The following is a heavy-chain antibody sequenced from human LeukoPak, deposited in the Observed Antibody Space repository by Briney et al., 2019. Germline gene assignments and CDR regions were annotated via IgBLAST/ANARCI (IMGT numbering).Heavy chain of an antibody. CDR1: GFTFSSYA. J-gene: IGHJ3*02. D-gene: IGHD2-2*01. V-gene: IGHV3-48*03. CDR3: ARGEGYQLLDAFDI. CDR2: ISSGGSTI. Sequence: GGSLRLSCVASGFTFSSYAMRWVRQAPGKGLEWVSHISSGGSTIYYADSVKGRFTISRDNAKKSLYLQMNSLRAEDTAVYYCARGEGYQLLDAFDIWGQGTMVTVSS.